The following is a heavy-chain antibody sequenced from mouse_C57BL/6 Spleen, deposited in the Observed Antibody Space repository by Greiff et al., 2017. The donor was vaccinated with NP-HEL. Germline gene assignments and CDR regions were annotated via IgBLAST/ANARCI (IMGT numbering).Heavy chain of an antibody. CDR2: ISYDGSN. CDR3: ARGTTVVAFDD. CDR1: GYSITSGYY. J-gene: IGHJ2*01. Sequence: EVQVVESGPGLVKPSQSLSLTCSVTGYSITSGYYWNWIRQFPGNKLEWMGYISYDGSNNYNPSLKNRSSITRDTSKNQFFLKLNSVTTEDTATYYCARGTTVVAFDDWGQGTTLTVSS. V-gene: IGHV3-6*01. D-gene: IGHD1-1*01.